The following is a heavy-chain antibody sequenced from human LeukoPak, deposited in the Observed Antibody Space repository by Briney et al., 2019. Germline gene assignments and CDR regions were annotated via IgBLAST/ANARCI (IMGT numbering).Heavy chain of an antibody. V-gene: IGHV3-11*01. J-gene: IGHJ6*02. Sequence: GGSLRLSCAASGFTFSDYYMSWIRQAPGKGLEWVSYISSSGSTIYYADSVKGRFTISRDNAKNSLYLQMNSLRAEDTAVYYRARDSITPAASYYYYGMDVWGQGTTVTVSS. D-gene: IGHD6-13*01. CDR3: ARDSITPAASYYYYGMDV. CDR1: GFTFSDYY. CDR2: ISSSGSTI.